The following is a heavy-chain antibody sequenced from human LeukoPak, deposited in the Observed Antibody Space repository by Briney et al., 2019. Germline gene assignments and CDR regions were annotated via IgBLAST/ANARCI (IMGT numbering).Heavy chain of an antibody. CDR2: IWYDGSNK. CDR3: ARDGGDSFRSDWFDP. CDR1: GFTFSSYG. V-gene: IGHV3-33*01. D-gene: IGHD2-21*02. J-gene: IGHJ5*02. Sequence: GGSLRLSCAASGFTFSSYGMHWVRQAPGKGLEWVAVIWYDGSNKYYADSVKGRFTISRDNSKNTLYLQMNRLRAEDTAVYYCARDGGDSFRSDWFDPWGQGTLVTVSS.